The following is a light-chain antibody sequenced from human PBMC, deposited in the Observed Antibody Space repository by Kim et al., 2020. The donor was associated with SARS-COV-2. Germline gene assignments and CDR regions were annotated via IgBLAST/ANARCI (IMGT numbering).Light chain of an antibody. CDR2: AAS. CDR1: HDINNL. Sequence: ASVGDRVTITCRASHDINNLLIWFQQKPGKAPKSLIYAASNLQSGVPSRFSGSGFGADFTLTISSLQPEDFATYYCQHYNGYPWTFGQGTKVDIK. J-gene: IGKJ1*01. CDR3: QHYNGYPWT. V-gene: IGKV1-16*01.